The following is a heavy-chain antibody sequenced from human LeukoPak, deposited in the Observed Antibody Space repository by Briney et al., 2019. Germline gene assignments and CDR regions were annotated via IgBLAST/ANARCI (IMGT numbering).Heavy chain of an antibody. Sequence: PGGSLRLSCAASGVTFSNYWMHWVRQAPGKGLVWVSRIKSDGSRTDYADSVKGRFTISRDNAKNSLYLQMNSLRAEDTAVYYCARDGGSEPFDYWGQGTLVTVSS. CDR2: IKSDGSRT. V-gene: IGHV3-74*01. CDR1: GVTFSNYW. CDR3: ARDGGSEPFDY. J-gene: IGHJ4*02. D-gene: IGHD1-26*01.